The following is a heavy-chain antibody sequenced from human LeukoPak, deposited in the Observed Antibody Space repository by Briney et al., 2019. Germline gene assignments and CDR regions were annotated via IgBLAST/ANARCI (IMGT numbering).Heavy chain of an antibody. CDR3: ARSGSWVVPAAQGWFDP. CDR2: INWNGGST. J-gene: IGHJ5*02. Sequence: GGSLRLSCAASGFTFDDYGMSWVRQAPGKGLEWVSGINWNGGSTGYADSVKGRFTISRDNAKNSLYLQMNSLRAEDTALYYCARSGSWVVPAAQGWFDPWGQGTVVTVSS. CDR1: GFTFDDYG. D-gene: IGHD2-2*01. V-gene: IGHV3-20*04.